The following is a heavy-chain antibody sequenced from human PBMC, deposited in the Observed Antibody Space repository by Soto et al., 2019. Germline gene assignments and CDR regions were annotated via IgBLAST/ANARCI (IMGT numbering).Heavy chain of an antibody. CDR3: ARSPGLLRYFDWSIGFDY. J-gene: IGHJ4*02. CDR1: GFTFDDYA. D-gene: IGHD3-9*01. CDR2: ISWNSGSI. V-gene: IGHV3-9*01. Sequence: GGSLRLSCAASGFTFDDYAMHWVRQAPGKGLEWVSGISWNSGSIGYADSVKGRFTISRDNAKNSLYLQMNSLRDEDTAVYYCARSPGLLRYFDWSIGFDYWGQGTLVTVSS.